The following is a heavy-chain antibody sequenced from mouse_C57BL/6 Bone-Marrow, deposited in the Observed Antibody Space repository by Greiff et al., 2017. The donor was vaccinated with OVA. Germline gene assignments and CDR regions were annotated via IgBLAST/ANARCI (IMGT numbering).Heavy chain of an antibody. Sequence: VQLQQPGAELVMPGASVKLSCKASGYTFTSYWMHWVKQRPGQGLEWIGEIDPSDSYTNYNQKFKGKSTLTVDKSSSPAYMQLSSLTSEDSAVYYCARTDYYGSIYYFDYWGQGTTLTVSS. CDR2: IDPSDSYT. CDR3: ARTDYYGSIYYFDY. CDR1: GYTFTSYW. D-gene: IGHD1-1*01. V-gene: IGHV1-69*01. J-gene: IGHJ2*01.